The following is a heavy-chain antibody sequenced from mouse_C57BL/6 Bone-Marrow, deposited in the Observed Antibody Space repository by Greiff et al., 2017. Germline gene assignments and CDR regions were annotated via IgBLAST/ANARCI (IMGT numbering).Heavy chain of an antibody. CDR2: ISYSGST. J-gene: IGHJ1*03. V-gene: IGHV3-8*01. CDR1: GYSITSDY. Sequence: EVQLQESGPGLAKPSQTLSLTCSVTGYSITSDYWNWIRKFPGNKLEYMGYISYSGSTYYNPSLKSRISLTRDTSKNQYYLQLNSVTTEDTSTYYCAREGYGYYDSYWYFDVWGTGTTVTVSS. CDR3: AREGYGYYDSYWYFDV. D-gene: IGHD2-3*01.